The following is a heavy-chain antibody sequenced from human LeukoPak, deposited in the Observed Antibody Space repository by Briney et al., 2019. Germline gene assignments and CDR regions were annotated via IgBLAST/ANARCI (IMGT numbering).Heavy chain of an antibody. V-gene: IGHV1-46*01. CDR2: TRPSSGRT. J-gene: IGHJ4*02. CDR1: GYTFTNYY. Sequence: GASVKVSCKTSGYTFTNYYMHWVRQAPGQGPEWMGITRPSSGRTSYPQKFQGRVTMTWDMSTSTFYMELSSLTSDATAVYYCAREGPETYNFDFWGQGTLVTVSS. CDR3: AREGPETYNFDF. D-gene: IGHD1-14*01.